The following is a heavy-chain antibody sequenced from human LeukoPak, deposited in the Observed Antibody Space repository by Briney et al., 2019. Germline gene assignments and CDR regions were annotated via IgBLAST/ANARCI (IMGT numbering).Heavy chain of an antibody. V-gene: IGHV1-69*01. Sequence: SVKVSFKYCGGTFISYAISWVRQAPGQGLEWMGGIIPIFGTANYAQKFQGRVTITADESTSTAYMELSSLRSEDTAVYYCARGGGYSYGYVDYWGQGTLVTVSS. CDR2: IIPIFGTA. J-gene: IGHJ4*02. CDR3: ARGGGYSYGYVDY. CDR1: GGTFISYA. D-gene: IGHD5-18*01.